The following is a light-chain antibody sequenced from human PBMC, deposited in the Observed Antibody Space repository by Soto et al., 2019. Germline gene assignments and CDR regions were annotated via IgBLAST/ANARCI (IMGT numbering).Light chain of an antibody. CDR2: EVS. Sequence: QSALTQPPSASRSPGHSFTISCTGTSSDVVGYNYVSWYQQHPVKAPKLMIYEVSKLPSGVPYLFSGSKSGNKASLTVSGLQAEDEADYYCSSYAGSNNYVFGTGTRSPS. CDR3: SSYAGSNNYV. CDR1: SSDVVGYNY. J-gene: IGLJ1*01. V-gene: IGLV2-8*02.